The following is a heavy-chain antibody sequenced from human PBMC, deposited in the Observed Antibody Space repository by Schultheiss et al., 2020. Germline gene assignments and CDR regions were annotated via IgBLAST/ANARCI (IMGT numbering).Heavy chain of an antibody. V-gene: IGHV3-9*01. CDR1: GFTFDDYA. J-gene: IGHJ4*02. Sequence: GGSLRLSCAASGFTFDDYAMHWVRQAPGKGLEWVSGISWNSGSIGYADSVKGRFTISRDNAKNSLYLQMNSLRAEDTALYYCAREVISYYDILTGYYPLDYWGQGTLVTVSS. D-gene: IGHD3-9*01. CDR3: AREVISYYDILTGYYPLDY. CDR2: ISWNSGSI.